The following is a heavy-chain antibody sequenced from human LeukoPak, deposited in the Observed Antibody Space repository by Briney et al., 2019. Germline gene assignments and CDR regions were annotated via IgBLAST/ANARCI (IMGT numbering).Heavy chain of an antibody. CDR1: GGSISSGGYY. V-gene: IGHV4-31*03. CDR3: ARAVDFWSGYFKPPPYYYYYGMDV. D-gene: IGHD3-3*01. J-gene: IGHJ6*02. CDR2: IYYSGST. Sequence: SETLSLTCTVSGGSISSGGYYWSRIRQHPGKGLEWIGYIYYSGSTYYNPSLKSRVTISVDTSKNQFSLKLSSVTAADTAVYYCARAVDFWSGYFKPPPYYYYYGMDVWGQGTTVTVSS.